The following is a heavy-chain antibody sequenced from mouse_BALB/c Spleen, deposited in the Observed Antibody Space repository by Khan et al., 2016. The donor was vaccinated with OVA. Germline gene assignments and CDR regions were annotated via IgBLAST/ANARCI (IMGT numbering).Heavy chain of an antibody. V-gene: IGHV1-63*02. CDR2: IYPGSGNT. J-gene: IGHJ4*01. CDR1: GYTFTNYW. Sequence: QVQLQQSGAELVRPGTSVKMSCKAAGYTFTNYWIGWVKQRPGHGLEWIGDIYPGSGNTNYNEKFRGKATLTADTSSSTAYMQLSSLTSEDSAIYYCARPFCYGSRYDTMDAWGQGTSVTVSS. CDR3: ARPFCYGSRYDTMDA. D-gene: IGHD1-1*01.